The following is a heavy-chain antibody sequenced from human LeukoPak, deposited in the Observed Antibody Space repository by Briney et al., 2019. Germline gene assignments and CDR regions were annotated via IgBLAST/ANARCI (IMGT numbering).Heavy chain of an antibody. CDR1: VGSINNYY. CDR3: ARGGVVATYYMDV. CDR2: IYYNGRT. V-gene: IGHV4-59*01. D-gene: IGHD1-26*01. Sequence: SETLSLTCTVSVGSINNYYWSWIRQPPGKGLEWIGYIYYNGRTNYNPSLKSRVTISIDTPSNQFSLILGSVTAADTAVYYCARGGVVATYYMDVWGNGTTVTVSS. J-gene: IGHJ6*03.